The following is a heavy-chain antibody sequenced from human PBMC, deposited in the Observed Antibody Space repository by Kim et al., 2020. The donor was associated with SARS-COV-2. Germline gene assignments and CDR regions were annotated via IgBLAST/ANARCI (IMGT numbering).Heavy chain of an antibody. Sequence: ASVKVSCKSSGYTFTSYYMHWVRQAPGQGLEWMGIINPSGCSTSYAQKFQGRVTMTRDTSTSTVYMELSSLTSEDTAVYYCARALWFGELFRSWFDPWGQGTLVTVSS. CDR3: ARALWFGELFRSWFDP. J-gene: IGHJ5*02. D-gene: IGHD3-10*01. CDR1: GYTFTSYY. CDR2: INPSGCST. V-gene: IGHV1-46*01.